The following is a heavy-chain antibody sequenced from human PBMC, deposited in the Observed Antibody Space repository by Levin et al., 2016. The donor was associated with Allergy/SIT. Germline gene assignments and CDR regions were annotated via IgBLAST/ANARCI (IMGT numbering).Heavy chain of an antibody. CDR2: INAGNGNT. Sequence: WVRQAPGQRLEWMGWINAGNGNTKYSQKFQGRVTITRDTSASTAYMELSSLRSEDTAVYYCARNSGHDYIRLGELSFFDYWGQGTLVTVSS. V-gene: IGHV1-3*01. J-gene: IGHJ4*02. D-gene: IGHD3-16*02. CDR3: ARNSGHDYIRLGELSFFDY.